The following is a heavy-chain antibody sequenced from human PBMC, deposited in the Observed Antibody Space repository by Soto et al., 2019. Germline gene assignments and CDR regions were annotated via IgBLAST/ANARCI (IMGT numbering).Heavy chain of an antibody. D-gene: IGHD2-15*01. Sequence: QLQLQESGPGLVKPSETLSLTCTVSGGSISSSTYYWGWIRQPPGKGLEWIGSIYFGGSTYYNPSLKSRVTISVDTSKSQFSLKLSSVTAADTAVNYCARRGGPADFWGQVTLVTVSS. CDR3: ARRGGPADF. V-gene: IGHV4-39*01. CDR2: IYFGGST. J-gene: IGHJ4*02. CDR1: GGSISSSTYY.